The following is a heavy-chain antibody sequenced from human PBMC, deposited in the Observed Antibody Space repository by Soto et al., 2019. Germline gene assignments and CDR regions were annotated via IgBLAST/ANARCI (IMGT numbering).Heavy chain of an antibody. V-gene: IGHV1-69*13. Sequence: PSVKVSCKASGGTFSSYAISWVRQAPGQGLEWMGGIIPIFGTANYAQKFQGRVTITADESTSTAYMELSSLRSEDTAVYYCYYDFWSGPRGGYYYGMDVWGQGTTVTVSS. CDR1: GGTFSSYA. J-gene: IGHJ6*02. CDR3: YYDFWSGPRGGYYYGMDV. CDR2: IIPIFGTA. D-gene: IGHD3-3*01.